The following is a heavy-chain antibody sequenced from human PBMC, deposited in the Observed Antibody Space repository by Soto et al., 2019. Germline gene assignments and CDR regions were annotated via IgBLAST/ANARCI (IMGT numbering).Heavy chain of an antibody. Sequence: PSETLSLTCAVSGGAFSGFDWSWIRQSPGKGLEWIGEVHRRGSLNYNPSLKSRVTISQDMSKRQLSLRLTSVTAADTGVYFCARYGRVDYGKNNWFDPWGPGTLVTVSS. CDR1: GGAFSGFD. D-gene: IGHD4-17*01. CDR3: ARYGRVDYGKNNWFDP. J-gene: IGHJ5*02. CDR2: VHRRGSL. V-gene: IGHV4-34*01.